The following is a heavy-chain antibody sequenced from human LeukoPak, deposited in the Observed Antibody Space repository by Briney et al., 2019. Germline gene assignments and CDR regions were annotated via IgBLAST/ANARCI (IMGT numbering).Heavy chain of an antibody. V-gene: IGHV5-51*01. Sequence: GESLKISCKGSEYSFTSYWIGWVRQMPGKGLEWMGIIYPGDSDTRYSPSFQGQVTISADKSISTAYLQWSSLKASDTAMYYCARKRHYDILTGYATEVGYWGQGTLVTVSS. J-gene: IGHJ4*02. CDR1: EYSFTSYW. D-gene: IGHD3-9*01. CDR3: ARKRHYDILTGYATEVGY. CDR2: IYPGDSDT.